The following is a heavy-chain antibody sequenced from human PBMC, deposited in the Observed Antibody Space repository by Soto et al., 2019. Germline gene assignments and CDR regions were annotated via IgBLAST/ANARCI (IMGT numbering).Heavy chain of an antibody. Sequence: GGSLRLSCAASGFSFSSYTMNWVRQAPGKGLEWVSSINNNSGRKYYADSVKGRFTISRDNSKNTLLLQMNSLKAEDTAVYFCAKDGDYEYFDYWGQGTQVTVSS. V-gene: IGHV3-23*01. D-gene: IGHD3-22*01. CDR3: AKDGDYEYFDY. CDR2: INNNSGRK. CDR1: GFSFSSYT. J-gene: IGHJ4*02.